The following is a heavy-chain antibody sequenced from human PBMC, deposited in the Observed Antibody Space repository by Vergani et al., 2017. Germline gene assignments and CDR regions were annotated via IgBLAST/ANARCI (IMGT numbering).Heavy chain of an antibody. Sequence: EVQLVESGGGLVKPGGSLRLSCAASGFTFDDYAMHWVRQAPGKGLEWVSGISWNSGSIGYADSVKGRFTISRDNAKNSLYLQMNSLRAEDTAVYYCARDRDYSGYMDVWGKGP. CDR2: ISWNSGSI. CDR1: GFTFDDYA. J-gene: IGHJ6*03. V-gene: IGHV3-9*01. CDR3: ARDRDYSGYMDV. D-gene: IGHD4-11*01.